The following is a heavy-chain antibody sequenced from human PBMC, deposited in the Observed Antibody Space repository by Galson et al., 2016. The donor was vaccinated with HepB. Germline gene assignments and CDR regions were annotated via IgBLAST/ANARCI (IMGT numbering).Heavy chain of an antibody. Sequence: SVKVSCKASGGIFSTFGISWVRQAPGQGLEWMGGIIPMFRTPTYAQKFQGRVTITADEGTRTAYMDLSSLRPGDTALYYCATKPRYCSGENCYYFGMDVWGQGTTVTVSS. CDR3: ATKPRYCSGENCYYFGMDV. J-gene: IGHJ6*02. CDR1: GGIFSTFG. D-gene: IGHD2-15*01. V-gene: IGHV1-69*13. CDR2: IIPMFRTP.